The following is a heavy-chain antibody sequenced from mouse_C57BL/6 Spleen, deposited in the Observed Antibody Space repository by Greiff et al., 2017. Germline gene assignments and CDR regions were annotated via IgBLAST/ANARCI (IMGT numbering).Heavy chain of an antibody. J-gene: IGHJ4*01. D-gene: IGHD2-2*01. Sequence: EVHLVESGAELVRPGSSVKMSCKTSGYTFTSYGINWVKQRPGQGLEWIGYIYIGNGYTEYNEKFKGKATLTSDTSSSTAYMQLSSLTSEDSAIYFCARGEVTTMDAMDYWGQGTSVTVSS. CDR3: ARGEVTTMDAMDY. CDR1: GYTFTSYG. V-gene: IGHV1-58*01. CDR2: IYIGNGYT.